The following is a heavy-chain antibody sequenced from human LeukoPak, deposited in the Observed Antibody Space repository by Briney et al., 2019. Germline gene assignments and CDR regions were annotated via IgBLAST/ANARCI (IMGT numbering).Heavy chain of an antibody. CDR3: AKDTGIVGATPWFDP. D-gene: IGHD1-26*01. Sequence: GGSLRLSCAASGFTFSSYAMHWVRQAPGKGLEWVAVISYDGSNKYYADSVKGRFTISRDNSKNTLYLQMNSLRAEDTAVYYCAKDTGIVGATPWFDPWGQGTLVTVSS. CDR1: GFTFSSYA. CDR2: ISYDGSNK. J-gene: IGHJ5*02. V-gene: IGHV3-30-3*01.